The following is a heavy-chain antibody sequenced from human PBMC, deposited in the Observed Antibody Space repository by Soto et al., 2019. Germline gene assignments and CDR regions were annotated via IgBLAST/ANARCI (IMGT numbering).Heavy chain of an antibody. CDR3: ARDTLLYCSGGSCYSAEEWYFDY. V-gene: IGHV1-18*01. Sequence: ASVKVSCKASGYTFTSYYISWVRQAPGQGLEWMGWISAYNGNTNYAQKLQGRVTMTTDTSTSTAYMELRSLRSDDTAVYYCARDTLLYCSGGSCYSAEEWYFDYWGQGTLVTVSS. CDR1: GYTFTSYY. J-gene: IGHJ4*02. D-gene: IGHD2-15*01. CDR2: ISAYNGNT.